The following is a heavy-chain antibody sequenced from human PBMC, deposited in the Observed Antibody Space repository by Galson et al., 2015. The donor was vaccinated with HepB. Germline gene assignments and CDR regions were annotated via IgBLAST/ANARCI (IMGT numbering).Heavy chain of an antibody. CDR3: ARYSSSSVVFAFDI. CDR2: ISAYNGNT. D-gene: IGHD6-6*01. J-gene: IGHJ3*02. Sequence: SVKVSCKASGYTFTIYGISWVRQAPGQGLEWMGWISAYNGNTDYAQKFQDRAPMATNTSTNTAYMELRSLRSDDTAVYYCARYSSSSVVFAFDIWGQGTMVSVSS. V-gene: IGHV1-18*01. CDR1: GYTFTIYG.